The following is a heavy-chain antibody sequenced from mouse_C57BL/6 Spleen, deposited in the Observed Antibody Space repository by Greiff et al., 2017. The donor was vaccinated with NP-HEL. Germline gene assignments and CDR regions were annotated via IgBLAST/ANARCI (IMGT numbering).Heavy chain of an antibody. J-gene: IGHJ2*01. D-gene: IGHD4-1*01. CDR1: GYTFTSYW. Sequence: QVQLQQPGAELVKPGASVKLSCKASGYTFTSYWMHWVKQRPGQGLEWIGMIHPNSGSTNYNEKFKSKATLTVDKSSSTAYKQLSSLTSEDSAVYYCARESGNYFDYWGQGTTLTVSS. V-gene: IGHV1-64*01. CDR3: ARESGNYFDY. CDR2: IHPNSGST.